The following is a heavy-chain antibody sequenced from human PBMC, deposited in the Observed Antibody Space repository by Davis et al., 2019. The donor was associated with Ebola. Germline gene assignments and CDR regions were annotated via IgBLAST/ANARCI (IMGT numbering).Heavy chain of an antibody. D-gene: IGHD3-10*01. CDR2: ISGSGGST. CDR1: GFTFSSYA. V-gene: IGHV3-23*01. J-gene: IGHJ4*02. CDR3: AKVAGSLWFGELPYFDY. Sequence: GGSLRLSCAASGFTFSSYAMSWVRQAPGKGLEWVSAISGSGGSTYYADSVKGRFTISRDNSKNTLYLQMNSLRAEDTAVYYCAKVAGSLWFGELPYFDYWGQGTLVTVSS.